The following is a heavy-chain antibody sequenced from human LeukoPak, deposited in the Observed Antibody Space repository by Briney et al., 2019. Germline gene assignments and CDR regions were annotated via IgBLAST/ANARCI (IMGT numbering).Heavy chain of an antibody. V-gene: IGHV1-2*02. J-gene: IGHJ4*02. D-gene: IGHD4-11*01. CDR1: GYTFTGYY. Sequence: ASVKVSCKASGYTFTGYYMHWVRQAPGQGLEWMGWINPNSGGTNYAQKFQGRVTITRDTSISTAYMELSRLRSDDTAVYYCAGTTSSTYYFDYWGQGTLVTVSS. CDR2: INPNSGGT. CDR3: AGTTSSTYYFDY.